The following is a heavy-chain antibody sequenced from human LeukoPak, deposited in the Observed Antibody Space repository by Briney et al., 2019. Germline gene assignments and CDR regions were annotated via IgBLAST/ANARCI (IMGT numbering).Heavy chain of an antibody. Sequence: GGSLRLSCAVSGFTVSGDYMSWIRQAPGKGLEWVSHISSSGSTIYYADSVKGRFTISRDNSKNTLYLQMNSLRAEDTAVYYCARVDGDYDNNWFDPWGQGTLVTVSS. CDR1: GFTVSGDY. CDR3: ARVDGDYDNNWFDP. J-gene: IGHJ5*02. D-gene: IGHD4-17*01. CDR2: ISSSGSTI. V-gene: IGHV3-11*04.